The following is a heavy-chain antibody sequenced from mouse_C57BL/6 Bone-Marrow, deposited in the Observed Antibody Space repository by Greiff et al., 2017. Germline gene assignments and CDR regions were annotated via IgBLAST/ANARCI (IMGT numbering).Heavy chain of an antibody. CDR2: MLPGSGST. J-gene: IGHJ3*01. D-gene: IGHD6-1*01. V-gene: IGHV1-9*01. Sequence: VQLVESGAELIKPGASVKLSCTATGYTFTGYWLEWVKQRPGHGLEWIGEMLPGSGSTNYNEKLKGKATFTADTSSNTAYMQLSSLTTEDSAIYYCVPLLFAYWGQGTLVTVSA. CDR1: GYTFTGYW. CDR3: VPLLFAY.